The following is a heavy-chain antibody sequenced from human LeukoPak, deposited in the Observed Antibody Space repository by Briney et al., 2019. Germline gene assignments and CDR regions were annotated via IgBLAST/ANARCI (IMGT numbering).Heavy chain of an antibody. V-gene: IGHV3-NL1*01. D-gene: IGHD6-6*01. CDR2: IYSGGST. CDR1: GFTFSSYS. J-gene: IGHJ4*02. Sequence: PGGSLRLSCAASGFTFSSYSMNWVRQAPGKGLEWVSVIYSGGSTYYADSVKGRFTISRDNSKNTLYLQMNSLRAEDTAVYYCAKDSAGIAAREGYFDYWGQGTLVTVSS. CDR3: AKDSAGIAAREGYFDY.